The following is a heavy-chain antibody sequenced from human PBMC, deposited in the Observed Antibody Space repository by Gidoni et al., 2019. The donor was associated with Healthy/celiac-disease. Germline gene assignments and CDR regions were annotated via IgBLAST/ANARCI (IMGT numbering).Heavy chain of an antibody. V-gene: IGHV4-34*01. D-gene: IGHD2-15*01. Sequence: QVQLQQWGAGLLKPSETLSLTCAVYGGSFSGYYWRWIRQPPGKGLEWIGEINHSGSTNYNPSLKSRVTISVDTSKNQFSLKLSSVTAADTAVYYCARGRERYCSGGSCYLRPRPFDYWGQGTLVTVSS. J-gene: IGHJ4*02. CDR3: ARGRERYCSGGSCYLRPRPFDY. CDR2: INHSGST. CDR1: GGSFSGYY.